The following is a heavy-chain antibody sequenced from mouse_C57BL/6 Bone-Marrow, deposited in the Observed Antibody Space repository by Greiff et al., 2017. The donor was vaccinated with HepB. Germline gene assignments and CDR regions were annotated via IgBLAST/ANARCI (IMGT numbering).Heavy chain of an antibody. Sequence: EVKLQHSGAELVRPGASVKLSCTASGFNIKDDYMHWVKQRPEQGLGWIGWIDPENGDTEYASKFQGKATITADTSSNTAYLQLSSLTSEDTAVYYCTTEDYDYDEGFAYWGQGTLVTVSA. J-gene: IGHJ3*01. CDR3: TTEDYDYDEGFAY. CDR2: IDPENGDT. D-gene: IGHD2-4*01. V-gene: IGHV14-4*01. CDR1: GFNIKDDY.